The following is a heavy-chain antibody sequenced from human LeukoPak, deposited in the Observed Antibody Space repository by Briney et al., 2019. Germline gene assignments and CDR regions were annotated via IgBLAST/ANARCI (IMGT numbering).Heavy chain of an antibody. CDR1: GFTFSSYW. CDR3: VRGNDYGGPHY. D-gene: IGHD4-23*01. V-gene: IGHV3-74*01. CDR2: IDRDGSRI. Sequence: PGGPLRLSCAVSGFTFSSYWMHWVRQAPGKGLVWVSRIDRDGSRINYADSVKGRFTISRDNGKNTLFLQMNSLRAEDAAVYYCVRGNDYGGPHYWGQGTLVTVSS. J-gene: IGHJ4*02.